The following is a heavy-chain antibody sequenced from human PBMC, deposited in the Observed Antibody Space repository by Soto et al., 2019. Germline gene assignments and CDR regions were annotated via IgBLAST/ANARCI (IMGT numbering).Heavy chain of an antibody. J-gene: IGHJ1*01. Sequence: PGGSLRLSCAASGFTVSSNYMSWVRQAPGKGLEWVSVIYSGGNTYYADSVKGRFTISRHNSKNTLYLQMNSLRAEDTAVYYCARLTPSYCGGDCYFEYFQYWGQGTLVTVSS. V-gene: IGHV3-53*04. CDR2: IYSGGNT. CDR3: ARLTPSYCGGDCYFEYFQY. D-gene: IGHD2-21*01. CDR1: GFTVSSNY.